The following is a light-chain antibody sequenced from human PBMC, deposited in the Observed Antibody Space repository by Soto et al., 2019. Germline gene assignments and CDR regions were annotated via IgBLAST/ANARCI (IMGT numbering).Light chain of an antibody. CDR3: SSYTSSSFYV. CDR1: SSDVGGYNY. V-gene: IGLV2-14*01. J-gene: IGLJ1*01. CDR2: DVS. Sequence: QSALTQPASVSGSPGQSITIYCTGTSSDVGGYNYVSWYQQHPGKAPKLMIYDVSNRPSGVSNRFSGSKSGNTASLTISGLQAEDEADYYCSSYTSSSFYVFGTGTKLTVL.